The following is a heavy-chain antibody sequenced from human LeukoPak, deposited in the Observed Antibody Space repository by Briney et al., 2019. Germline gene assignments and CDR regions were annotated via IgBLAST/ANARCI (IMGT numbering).Heavy chain of an antibody. CDR2: IKQDGSEK. D-gene: IGHD6-19*01. CDR1: GFTFSNYW. Sequence: PGGSLRLSCAASGFTFSNYWMSWVRQAPGKGLEWVANIKQDGSEKFYVDSVKGRLTFSRDNAKNSLYLQMNSLRVEDTAVYYCARVQGSSGPGIFEYWGQGTLVTVSS. J-gene: IGHJ4*02. CDR3: ARVQGSSGPGIFEY. V-gene: IGHV3-7*01.